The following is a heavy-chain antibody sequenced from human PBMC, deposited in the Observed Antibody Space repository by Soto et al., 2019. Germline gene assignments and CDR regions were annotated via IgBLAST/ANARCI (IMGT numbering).Heavy chain of an antibody. Sequence: EVQLLESGGGLVQPGGSLRLSCAGSGFTFSSYAMSWVRQAPGKGLEWVSAISGSGGSTYYADSVKGRFTISRDNSKNTLYLQMNSLRAEDTAVYYCAKVFREDSSSWFLPINWFDPWGQGTLVTVSS. D-gene: IGHD6-13*01. CDR3: AKVFREDSSSWFLPINWFDP. J-gene: IGHJ5*02. CDR1: GFTFSSYA. V-gene: IGHV3-23*01. CDR2: ISGSGGST.